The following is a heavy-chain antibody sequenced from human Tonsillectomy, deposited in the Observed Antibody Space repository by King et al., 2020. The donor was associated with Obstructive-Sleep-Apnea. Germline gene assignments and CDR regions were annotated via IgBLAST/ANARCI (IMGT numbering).Heavy chain of an antibody. J-gene: IGHJ4*02. CDR1: GFSFSTFA. V-gene: IGHV3-23*04. Sequence: DVPLVESGGGLIQPGGSLRLSCAASGFSFSTFAMSGVRQAPGKGLEWVSGITASGGGTFYADSVKGRFTISRDNSKNTLYLLMNSLRADDTAVYYCAKRQLVPGYFDYWGQGTPVTVSS. D-gene: IGHD6-6*01. CDR3: AKRQLVPGYFDY. CDR2: ITASGGGT.